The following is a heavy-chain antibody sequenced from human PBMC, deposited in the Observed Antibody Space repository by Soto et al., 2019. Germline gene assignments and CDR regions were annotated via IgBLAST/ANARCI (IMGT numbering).Heavy chain of an antibody. V-gene: IGHV1-46*01. CDR3: ARDRTNVLALIPGHAFDI. J-gene: IGHJ3*02. D-gene: IGHD2-21*01. CDR2: INPSGGST. CDR1: GYTFTSYY. Sequence: QVQLVQSGAEVKKPGASVKVSCKASGYTFTSYYMHWVRQAPGQGLEWMGIINPSGGSTSYAQKFRGRVTMPRDTSTSTVYMELSSLRSEDMAVYYCARDRTNVLALIPGHAFDIWGQGPMVTVSS.